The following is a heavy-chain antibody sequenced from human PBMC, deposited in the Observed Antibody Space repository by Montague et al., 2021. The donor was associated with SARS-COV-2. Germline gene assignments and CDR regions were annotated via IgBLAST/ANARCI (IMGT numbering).Heavy chain of an antibody. CDR3: VGVRYYGSGTSLGMDV. CDR1: GGSISSSDSY. Sequence: SETLSLTCTVSGGSISSSDSYWGWIRQPPGKGLEWIGNIYYSGTTYYNPSLKSRITRAVDTSKNQFSLNLISVTAADKAVYFCVGVRYYGSGTSLGMDVWGQGTTVTVSS. V-gene: IGHV4-39*01. D-gene: IGHD3-10*01. CDR2: IYYSGTT. J-gene: IGHJ6*02.